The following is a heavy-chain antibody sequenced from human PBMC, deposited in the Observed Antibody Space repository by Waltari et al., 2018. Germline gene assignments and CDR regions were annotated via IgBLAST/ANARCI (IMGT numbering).Heavy chain of an antibody. CDR3: AGLRFNYYYFYHMDV. CDR2: IDHSGST. V-gene: IGHV4-34*02. CDR1: GGSFSNYY. Sequence: QVHLQQWGAGLLKPSETLSLTCGVSGGSFSNYYWIWIRQPPGRGLEWIREIDHSGSTNYNPSLKSRVTLSVDTSKKEFSLRLTSVTAADTAIYYCAGLRFNYYYFYHMDVWGKGTTVTVSS. J-gene: IGHJ6*03. D-gene: IGHD3-10*01.